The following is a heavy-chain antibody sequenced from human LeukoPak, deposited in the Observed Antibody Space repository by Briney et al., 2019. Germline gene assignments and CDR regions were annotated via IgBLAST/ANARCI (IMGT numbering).Heavy chain of an antibody. V-gene: IGHV3-7*01. D-gene: IGHD6-19*01. J-gene: IGHJ4*02. CDR1: GFTFSSYW. Sequence: GGSLRLSCAASGFTFSSYWMTWVRQAPGKGLEWVANINHDGSGPSYVDSVKGRFTVSRDNARSSLSLQLTGLRDEDTAVYYCARAREITVSGTDYFDFWGQGTLVTVSS. CDR2: INHDGSGP. CDR3: ARAREITVSGTDYFDF.